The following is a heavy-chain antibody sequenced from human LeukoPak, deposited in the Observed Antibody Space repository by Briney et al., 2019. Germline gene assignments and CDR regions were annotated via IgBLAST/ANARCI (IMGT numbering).Heavy chain of an antibody. CDR3: ARGEYNYFDY. CDR1: GYTFTNHG. D-gene: IGHD2/OR15-2a*01. CDR2: INAYNGHT. Sequence: ASVTVSCQASGYTFTNHGITWVRQAPGQGLEWVGWINAYNGHTNYVQNLQGRATMTTDTSTSTAYMELRSLRSDDTAVYYCARGEYNYFDYWGQGALVTVSS. J-gene: IGHJ4*02. V-gene: IGHV1-18*01.